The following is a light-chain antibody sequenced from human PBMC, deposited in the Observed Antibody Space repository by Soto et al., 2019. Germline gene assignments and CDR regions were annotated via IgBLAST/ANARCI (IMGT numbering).Light chain of an antibody. J-gene: IGLJ1*01. CDR1: SSYDGGYNY. CDR2: EVS. CDR3: SSYTSNSTYV. Sequence: ALPASVSGSPGQSLTISCTGTSSYDGGYNYVSWYQQHPGKAPKLMIYEVSSRPSGVSYRFSASKSGNTASLTISGLQAEDEADYYCSSYTSNSTYVFGTGTKVTVL. V-gene: IGLV2-14*01.